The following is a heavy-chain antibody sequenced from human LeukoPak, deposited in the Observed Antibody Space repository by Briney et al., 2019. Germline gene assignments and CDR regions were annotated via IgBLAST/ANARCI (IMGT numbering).Heavy chain of an antibody. Sequence: PSETLSLTCTVSGGSISSNYWSWIRQPAGKGLEWIGRIYTSGSTNYNPSLKSRVTISVDTSKNQFFLKLTSVTAADTAVYYCARSPYYYYMDVWGKGTTVTVSS. CDR1: GGSISSNY. V-gene: IGHV4-4*07. CDR2: IYTSGST. J-gene: IGHJ6*03. CDR3: ARSPYYYYMDV.